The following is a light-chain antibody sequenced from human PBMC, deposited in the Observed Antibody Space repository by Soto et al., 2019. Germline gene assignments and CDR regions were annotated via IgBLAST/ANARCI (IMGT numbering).Light chain of an antibody. CDR2: DAS. Sequence: DIQMTQSPSSLSASVGDRVTITCQASQDITSYLNWYQHKPGKAPKLLISDASILEAGDPPRFSVSGSGTNFTLTISSLQPEDFATHYCQHCAYLPIFAPGTTVDFK. CDR3: QHCAYLPI. J-gene: IGKJ3*01. CDR1: QDITSY. V-gene: IGKV1-33*01.